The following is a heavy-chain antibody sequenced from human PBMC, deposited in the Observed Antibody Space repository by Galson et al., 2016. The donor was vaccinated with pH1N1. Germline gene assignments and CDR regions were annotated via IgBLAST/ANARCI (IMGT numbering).Heavy chain of an antibody. CDR3: AKTQTHDEIYDAFDI. V-gene: IGHV3-23*01. J-gene: IGHJ3*02. Sequence: SLRLSCAASGFTFSSYAMRWVRQAPGKGLEWVSGISGSGGSTYYADSVKGRFTISRDNSKNTLYLQMNSLRAEDTAVYYCAKTQTHDEIYDAFDIWGQGTMLPVSS. D-gene: IGHD2/OR15-2a*01. CDR2: ISGSGGST. CDR1: GFTFSSYA.